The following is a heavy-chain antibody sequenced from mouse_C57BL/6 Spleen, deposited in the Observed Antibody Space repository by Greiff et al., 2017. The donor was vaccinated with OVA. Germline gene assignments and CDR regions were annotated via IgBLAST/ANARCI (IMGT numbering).Heavy chain of an antibody. CDR1: GYAFSSSW. Sequence: QVQLQQSGPELVKPGASVKISCKASGYAFSSSWMNWVKQRPGKGLEWIGRIYPGDGDTNYNGKFKGKATLTADKSSSTAYMQLSSLTSADSAVYFCARGGVDYFDYWGQGTTLTVSS. CDR3: ARGGVDYFDY. CDR2: IYPGDGDT. J-gene: IGHJ2*01. V-gene: IGHV1-82*01.